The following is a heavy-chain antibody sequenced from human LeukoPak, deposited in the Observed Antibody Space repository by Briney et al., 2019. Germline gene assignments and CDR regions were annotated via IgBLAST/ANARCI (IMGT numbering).Heavy chain of an antibody. D-gene: IGHD4-17*01. J-gene: IGHJ4*02. Sequence: GASVKVSCKASGYTFTSYGISWVRQAPGQGLEWMGWISAYNGNTNYAQKFQGRVTITADESTSTAYMELSSLRSEDTAVYYCARALPDYGDQDWGQGTLVTVSS. CDR2: ISAYNGNT. CDR1: GYTFTSYG. V-gene: IGHV1-18*01. CDR3: ARALPDYGDQD.